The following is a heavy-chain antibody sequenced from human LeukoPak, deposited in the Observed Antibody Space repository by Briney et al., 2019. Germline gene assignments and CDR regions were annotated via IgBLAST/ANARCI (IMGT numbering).Heavy chain of an antibody. CDR2: IGPAGTNT. V-gene: IGHV1-46*01. J-gene: IGHJ4*02. D-gene: IGHD2-8*02. CDR1: GYTFSNYY. Sequence: PSVKLSCKTSGYTFSNYYMHWVRLAPGQGLEWMGLIGPAGTNTNYAQQFRGRVTVTRDTSTTTVYMELSSLSYEDTAVYYCAREESGGFFDYWGQGTVDPVSS. CDR3: AREESGGFFDY.